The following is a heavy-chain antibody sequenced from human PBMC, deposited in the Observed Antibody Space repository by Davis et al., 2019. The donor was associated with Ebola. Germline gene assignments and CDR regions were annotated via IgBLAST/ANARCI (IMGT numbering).Heavy chain of an antibody. V-gene: IGHV4-4*02. CDR1: GDSISSSNW. Sequence: SETLSLTCAVSGDSISSSNWWSWVRQPPGKGLEWIGEINHSGSTNYNPSLKSRVTISVDTSKNQFSLKLSSVTAADTAVYYCARGRRAGDYYYGMDVWGQGTTVTVSS. CDR3: ARGRRAGDYYYGMDV. J-gene: IGHJ6*02. CDR2: INHSGST. D-gene: IGHD6-19*01.